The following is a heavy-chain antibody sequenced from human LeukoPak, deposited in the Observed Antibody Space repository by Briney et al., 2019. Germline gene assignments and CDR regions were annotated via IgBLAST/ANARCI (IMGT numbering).Heavy chain of an antibody. D-gene: IGHD3-3*01. J-gene: IGHJ4*02. Sequence: GESLRLSCAGSGFVFSDYTMTWVRQAPGKGLEWVSAIGGRGGSTYYADSVKGRFTISRDNSKNTLYLQMNSLRAEDTAVYYCAKGEIRFLEWLFNLDYWGQGTLVTVSS. CDR2: IGGRGGST. CDR3: AKGEIRFLEWLFNLDY. CDR1: GFVFSDYT. V-gene: IGHV3-23*01.